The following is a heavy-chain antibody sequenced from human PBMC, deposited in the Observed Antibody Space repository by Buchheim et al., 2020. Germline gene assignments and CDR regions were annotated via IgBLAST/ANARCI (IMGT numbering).Heavy chain of an antibody. CDR1: GFTFSSYS. V-gene: IGHV3-21*01. J-gene: IGHJ4*02. CDR2: ISSSSRYI. D-gene: IGHD3-10*01. CDR3: ARARGYYGSGSWTDGGY. Sequence: EVQLVESGGGLVKPGGSLRLSCAASGFTFSSYSMNWVRQAPGKGLEWVSSISSSSRYIYYADSVKGRFTISRDNAKNSLYLQMNSLRAEDTAVYYCARARGYYGSGSWTDGGYWGQETL.